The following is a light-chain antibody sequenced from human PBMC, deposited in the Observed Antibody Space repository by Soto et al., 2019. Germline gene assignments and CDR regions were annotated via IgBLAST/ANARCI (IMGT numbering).Light chain of an antibody. Sequence: DIQMTPSPSSLSASVGDRVTITCQASQDINNYLNWYQQKPGKAPQLLIYDASNLETGVPSRFSGRGSGTDFTFTISSLQPEDIATYYCQQYENLPYTFGQGTKFEIK. J-gene: IGKJ2*01. CDR1: QDINNY. CDR3: QQYENLPYT. CDR2: DAS. V-gene: IGKV1-33*01.